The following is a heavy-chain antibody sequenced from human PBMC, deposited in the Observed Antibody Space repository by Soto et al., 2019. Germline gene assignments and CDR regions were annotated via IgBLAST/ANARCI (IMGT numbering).Heavy chain of an antibody. CDR3: ARDFVPPRVPAAMRRFDP. CDR1: GYTFTSYG. V-gene: IGHV1-18*01. J-gene: IGHJ5*02. CDR2: ISAYNGNT. Sequence: GASVKVSCKASGYTFTSYGISWVRQAPGQGLEWMGWISAYNGNTNYAQKLQGRVTMTTDTSTSTAYMELRSLRSDDTAVYYCARDFVPPRVPAAMRRFDPWGQGTLVTVSS. D-gene: IGHD2-2*01.